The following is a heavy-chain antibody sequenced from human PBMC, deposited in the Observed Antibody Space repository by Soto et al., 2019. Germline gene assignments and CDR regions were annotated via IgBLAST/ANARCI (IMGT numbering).Heavy chain of an antibody. CDR1: GFTFSSYG. Sequence: QVQLVESGGGVVQPGRSLRLSCAASGFTFSSYGMHWVRQAPGKGLEWVAVIWYDGSNKYYADSVKGRFTISRDNSKNTLYLQMNSLRAEDTAVYYCAGGNGGYEYVSYYYYYYGMDVWGQGTTVTVSS. J-gene: IGHJ6*02. CDR2: IWYDGSNK. D-gene: IGHD5-12*01. V-gene: IGHV3-33*01. CDR3: AGGNGGYEYVSYYYYYYGMDV.